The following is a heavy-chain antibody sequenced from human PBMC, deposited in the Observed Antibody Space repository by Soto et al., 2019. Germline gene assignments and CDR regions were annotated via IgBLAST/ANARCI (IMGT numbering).Heavy chain of an antibody. D-gene: IGHD3-9*01. J-gene: IGHJ6*02. CDR2: IIPIFGTA. CDR1: GGTFSSYA. CDR3: ARDKGFYDILTGYYRYYYGMDV. Sequence: SVKVSCKASGGTFSSYAISWVRQAPGQGLEWMGGIIPIFGTANYAQKFQGRVTITADKSTSTAYMELSSLGSEDTAVYYCARDKGFYDILTGYYRYYYGMDVWGQGTTVTVSS. V-gene: IGHV1-69*06.